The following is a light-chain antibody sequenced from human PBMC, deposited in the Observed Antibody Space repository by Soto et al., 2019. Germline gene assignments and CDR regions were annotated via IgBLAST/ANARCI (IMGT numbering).Light chain of an antibody. Sequence: EIGITLSPPIPPVSADESAIRSFSARQSVSRKLVWYQQTPDEAPRLLIYGASSRATDIPDRFSGSGSGTDFTLTISMLAPEDSAVYYCQQYGTSPTFGRGTKVDI. CDR2: GAS. V-gene: IGKV3-20*01. CDR1: QSVSRK. CDR3: QQYGTSPT. J-gene: IGKJ4*01.